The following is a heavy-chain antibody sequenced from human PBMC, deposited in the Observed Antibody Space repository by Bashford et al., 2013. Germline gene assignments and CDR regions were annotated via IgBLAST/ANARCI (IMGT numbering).Heavy chain of an antibody. CDR2: LNWDGDV. CDR3: ARDLSAIFGVVRYYYGMDV. V-gene: IGHV3-20*03. J-gene: IGHJ6*02. D-gene: IGHD3-3*01. Sequence: VRQXPGKGLEWVSGLNWDGDVGYADSVKGRFTISRDNAKNSLYLQMNSLRAEDTAVYYCARDLSAIFGVVRYYYGMDVWGQGTTVTVSS.